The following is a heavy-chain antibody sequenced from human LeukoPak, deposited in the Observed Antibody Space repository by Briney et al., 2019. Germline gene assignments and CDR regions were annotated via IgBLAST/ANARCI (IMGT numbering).Heavy chain of an antibody. CDR1: GFTFSSYA. J-gene: IGHJ3*02. D-gene: IGHD3-10*01. V-gene: IGHV3-64*01. Sequence: GGSLRLSCAASGFTFSSYAMHWVRQAPGKGLEYVSAISSNGGSTYYANSVKGRFTISRDNPKNTLYLQMGSLRAEDMAVYYCARGRLGFGELPDIWGQGTMVTVSS. CDR2: ISSNGGST. CDR3: ARGRLGFGELPDI.